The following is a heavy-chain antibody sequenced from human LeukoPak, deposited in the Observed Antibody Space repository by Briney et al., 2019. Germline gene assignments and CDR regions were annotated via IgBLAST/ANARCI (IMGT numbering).Heavy chain of an antibody. CDR2: VSNGGNI. Sequence: PSETLSLTCTVSGDSISSSNYYWGWIRQPPGKGLEWIGSVSNGGNIYYNPSLKSRVTISVDTSENQFSLKLSSVTAADTAVYYCARRPPASGADWFDPWGQGTLVTVSS. V-gene: IGHV4-39*01. J-gene: IGHJ5*02. D-gene: IGHD1-26*01. CDR1: GDSISSSNYY. CDR3: ARRPPASGADWFDP.